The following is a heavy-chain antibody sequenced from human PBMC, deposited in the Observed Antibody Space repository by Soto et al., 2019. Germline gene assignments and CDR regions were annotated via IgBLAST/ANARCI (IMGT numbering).Heavy chain of an antibody. CDR1: GGSISSGGYS. Sequence: TSETLSVTCAVSGGSISSGGYSWSWIRQPPGTGMEWIGYIYHSGSTYYNPSLKSRVTISVDRSKNQFSLKLSSVTAADTAVYYCARGGYYGSGSYWALGWFDPWGQGTLVTVSS. J-gene: IGHJ5*02. D-gene: IGHD3-10*01. V-gene: IGHV4-30-2*01. CDR3: ARGGYYGSGSYWALGWFDP. CDR2: IYHSGST.